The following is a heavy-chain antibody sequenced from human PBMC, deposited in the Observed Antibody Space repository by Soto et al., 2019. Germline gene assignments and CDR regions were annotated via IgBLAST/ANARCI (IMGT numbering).Heavy chain of an antibody. Sequence: QVQLQQSGPGLVQPSQTLSLTCAISGDSVSSTSTAWSWIRQSPSRGLEWLGRTYYRSKWYSDYAVSVKSRITINPDTSKNQFSLQLNPVTPEDTAVYYCARGSYYSGWVWGQGTLVTVSS. J-gene: IGHJ4*02. CDR3: ARGSYYSGWV. V-gene: IGHV6-1*01. CDR2: TYYRSKWYS. D-gene: IGHD6-19*01. CDR1: GDSVSSTSTA.